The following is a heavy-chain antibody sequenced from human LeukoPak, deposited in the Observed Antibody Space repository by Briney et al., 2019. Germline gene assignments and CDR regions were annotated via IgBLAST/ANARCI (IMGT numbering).Heavy chain of an antibody. Sequence: GGSLRLSCAASGFTFSDAWMSWVRQAPGMGLEWVGRIKSKTDGGTTDYAAPVKGRFTISRDDSKTTLNLQINSLKTDDTAVYYCTADMPTSSRASDYWGQGTLVTVSS. J-gene: IGHJ4*02. V-gene: IGHV3-15*01. D-gene: IGHD1-26*01. CDR3: TADMPTSSRASDY. CDR2: IKSKTDGGTT. CDR1: GFTFSDAW.